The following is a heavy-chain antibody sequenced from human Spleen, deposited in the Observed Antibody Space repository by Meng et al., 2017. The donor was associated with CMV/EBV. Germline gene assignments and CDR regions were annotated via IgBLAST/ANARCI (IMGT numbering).Heavy chain of an antibody. Sequence: SVKVSCKASGGTFSVSGYAISWVRQAPGQGLEWMGRVIPTFGVTNYTQKFQGRVTLTTDTSTRTVYMELRSLRSDDTAVYYCARSITIYQIDYWGQGTLVTVSS. V-gene: IGHV1-69*04. J-gene: IGHJ4*02. CDR1: GGTFSVSGYA. D-gene: IGHD3-9*01. CDR2: VIPTFGVT. CDR3: ARSITIYQIDY.